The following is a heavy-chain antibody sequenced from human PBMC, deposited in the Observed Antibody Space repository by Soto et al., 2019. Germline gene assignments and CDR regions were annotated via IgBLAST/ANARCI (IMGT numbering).Heavy chain of an antibody. Sequence: QVQLVQSGAEVKKPGASVKVSCKASGYTFTSYAMHWVRQAPGQRLEWMGWINAGNGNTKYSQKFQGRVTITRDTSASTAYMELSSLRSEDTAVYYCARAQLRFLEWYPPPFDYWGQGTLVTVSS. J-gene: IGHJ4*02. CDR1: GYTFTSYA. CDR3: ARAQLRFLEWYPPPFDY. CDR2: INAGNGNT. V-gene: IGHV1-3*01. D-gene: IGHD3-3*01.